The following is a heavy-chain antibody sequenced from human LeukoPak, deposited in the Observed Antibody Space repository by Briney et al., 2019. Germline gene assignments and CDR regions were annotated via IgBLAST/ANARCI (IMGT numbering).Heavy chain of an antibody. J-gene: IGHJ5*02. CDR3: AKDCTNGVCYPNWFDP. D-gene: IGHD2-8*01. V-gene: IGHV3-23*01. Sequence: PGGSLRLSCAASGFTFSSYAMSWVRQAPGKGLEWVSAISGSGGSTYYADSVKGRFTISRDNSKNTLYLQMNSLGAEDTAVYYCAKDCTNGVCYPNWFDPWGQGTLVTVSS. CDR1: GFTFSSYA. CDR2: ISGSGGST.